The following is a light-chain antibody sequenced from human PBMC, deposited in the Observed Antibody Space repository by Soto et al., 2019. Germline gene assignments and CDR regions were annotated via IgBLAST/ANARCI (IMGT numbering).Light chain of an antibody. J-gene: IGLJ1*01. CDR3: SSYTSSSTYV. CDR2: DVS. Sequence: SALTQPSPLSGSPGQAITISCPGTSRDVGGYNYVSWYQQHPGKAPKLMIYDVSNRPSGVSNRFSGSKSGNTASLTISGLQAEDEADYYCSSYTSSSTYVFGTGTKVTVL. V-gene: IGLV2-14*01. CDR1: SRDVGGYNY.